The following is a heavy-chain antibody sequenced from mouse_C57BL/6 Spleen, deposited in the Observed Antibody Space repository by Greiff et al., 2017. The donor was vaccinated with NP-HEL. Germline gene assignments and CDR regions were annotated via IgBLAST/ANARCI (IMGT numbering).Heavy chain of an antibody. D-gene: IGHD2-9*01. CDR3: TSYYGYDDYYAMDY. J-gene: IGHJ4*01. Sequence: EVQLQQSGAELVRPGASVKLSCTASGFNIKDYYMHWVKQRPEQGLEWIGRIDPEDGDTEYAPKFQGKATMTADTSSNTAYLQLSSLTSEDTAVYYCTSYYGYDDYYAMDYWGQGTSVTVSS. CDR1: GFNIKDYY. CDR2: IDPEDGDT. V-gene: IGHV14-1*01.